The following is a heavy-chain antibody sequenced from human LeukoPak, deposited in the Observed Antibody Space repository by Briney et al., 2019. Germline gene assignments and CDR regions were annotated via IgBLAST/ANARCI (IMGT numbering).Heavy chain of an antibody. J-gene: IGHJ3*02. CDR3: VKSAGKDGYRDVFDI. V-gene: IGHV3-23*01. Sequence: GGSLRLSCVPSGTTFSNSALNWVRQAPGKGLEWVATITKNGDQTYYADSVKGLFTISRDTFRDTLYLQMNSLRAEDTAVYHCVKSAGKDGYRDVFDIWGQGTVVTVSS. CDR2: ITKNGDQT. D-gene: IGHD5-24*01. CDR1: GTTFSNSA.